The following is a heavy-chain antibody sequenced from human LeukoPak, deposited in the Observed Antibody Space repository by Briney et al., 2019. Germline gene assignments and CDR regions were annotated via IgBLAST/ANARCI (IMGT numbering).Heavy chain of an antibody. J-gene: IGHJ5*02. CDR3: ARALGCSGGNCYSNNWFDP. V-gene: IGHV4-31*03. Sequence: SETLSLTCTVSGGSISSGGYYWSWIRQHPGKGLEWIGYIYYSGSTYYNPSLKSRVTISVDTSKNQFSLKLSSVTAADTAVYYCARALGCSGGNCYSNNWFDPWGQGTLVTVFS. CDR2: IYYSGST. D-gene: IGHD2-15*01. CDR1: GGSISSGGYY.